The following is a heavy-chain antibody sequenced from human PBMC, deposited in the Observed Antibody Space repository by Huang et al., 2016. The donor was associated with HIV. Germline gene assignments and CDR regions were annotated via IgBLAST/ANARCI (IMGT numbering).Heavy chain of an antibody. CDR2: NSYDGRSQ. D-gene: IGHD2-15*01. J-gene: IGHJ4*02. Sequence: QVHLVESGGGVVQPGGSLRLSCAASGFKLSGFGMHWVRQAPGKGLEGVAVNSYDGRSQFYTDSVKGRFTISRDNSDNTLSLQMKGLRPDDTAVYYCAKESRWFSDFDHWGQGVLVSVSS. CDR3: AKESRWFSDFDH. V-gene: IGHV3-30*18. CDR1: GFKLSGFG.